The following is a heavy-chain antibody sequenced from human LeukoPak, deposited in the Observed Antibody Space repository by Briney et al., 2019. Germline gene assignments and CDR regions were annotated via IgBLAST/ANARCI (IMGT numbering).Heavy chain of an antibody. V-gene: IGHV3-7*01. CDR3: ARDRWLQSNYYMDV. J-gene: IGHJ6*03. CDR1: GFSFSRFW. Sequence: AGGSLRLSCAAPGFSFSRFWMTWVRQAPGKGLEWVANINEDGSQIYYVGSVKGRFTISRDNAKNSLYLQMNSLRAEDAAVYYCARDRWLQSNYYMDVWGKGTMVTISS. CDR2: INEDGSQI. D-gene: IGHD5-24*01.